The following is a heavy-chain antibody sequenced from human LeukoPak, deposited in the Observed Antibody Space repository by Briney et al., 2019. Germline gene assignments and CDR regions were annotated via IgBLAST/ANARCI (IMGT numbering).Heavy chain of an antibody. CDR3: AREGEYSSSWFSAGTWSSDY. J-gene: IGHJ4*02. V-gene: IGHV3-30*02. CDR1: GFTFSSYG. Sequence: PGGSLRLSCAASGFTFSSYGMHWVRQAPGKGLEWVAFIRYDGSNKYYADSVKGRFTISRDNAKNSLYLQMNSLRAEDTAVYYCAREGEYSSSWFSAGTWSSDYWGQGTLVTVSS. D-gene: IGHD6-6*01. CDR2: IRYDGSNK.